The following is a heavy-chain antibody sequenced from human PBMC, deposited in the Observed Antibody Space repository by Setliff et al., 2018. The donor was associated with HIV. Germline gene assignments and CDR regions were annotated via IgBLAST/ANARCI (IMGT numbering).Heavy chain of an antibody. Sequence: GASVKVSCKASGGTFSSFAISWVRQAPGQGLEWMGGIVPMFGIANYAQKFQGRVTITADKSTSTAYMELSSLRSEDTAVYYCVRDLPPDYWGQGTLVTVSS. J-gene: IGHJ4*02. CDR2: IVPMFGIA. CDR1: GGTFSSFA. CDR3: VRDLPPDY. V-gene: IGHV1-69*10.